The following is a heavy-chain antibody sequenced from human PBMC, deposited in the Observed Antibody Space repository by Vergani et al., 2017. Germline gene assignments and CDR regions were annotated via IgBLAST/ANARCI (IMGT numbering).Heavy chain of an antibody. J-gene: IGHJ6*02. CDR1: GGTFSSYA. CDR3: ERGTSVGSGSYYLQADTSYYYYGMDV. Sequence: QVQLVQSGAEVKKPGSSVKVSCKASGGTFSSYAISWVRQAPGQGLEWMGRIIPIFGTANYAQKFQGRVTITADESTSTAYMELSSLRSEATAVYYCERGTSVGSGSYYLQADTSYYYYGMDVWGQGTTVTVSS. D-gene: IGHD3-10*01. V-gene: IGHV1-69*13. CDR2: IIPIFGTA.